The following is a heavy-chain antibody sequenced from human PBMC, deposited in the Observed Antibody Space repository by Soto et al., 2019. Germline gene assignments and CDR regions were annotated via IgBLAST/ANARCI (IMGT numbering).Heavy chain of an antibody. J-gene: IGHJ3*02. V-gene: IGHV4-59*08. CDR3: ARTSNRMTTVRGEAFDI. CDR1: GGSISSYY. Sequence: QVLLQESGPGLVKPSETLSLTCTVSGGSISSYYWSWIRQPPGKGQEWIGYIYHTGSTNYNPSLKSRVTISVDTSKNQFSLKLSSVTAADTAVYYCARTSNRMTTVRGEAFDIWGQGTMVTVSS. CDR2: IYHTGST. D-gene: IGHD4-17*01.